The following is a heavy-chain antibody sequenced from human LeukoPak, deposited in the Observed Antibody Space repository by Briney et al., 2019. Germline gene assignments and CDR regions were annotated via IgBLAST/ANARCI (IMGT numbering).Heavy chain of an antibody. CDR3: ARCLTKTYYYYYMDV. J-gene: IGHJ6*03. CDR2: INTSGST. V-gene: IGHV4-4*07. D-gene: IGHD3-9*01. CDR1: GGSISNYY. Sequence: PSETLSLTCTVSGGSISNYYWSWIRQPAGKGLEWIGRINTSGSTHYNSSLKSRVTMSVDSSKNQFSLKLRSVTAADTAVYYCARCLTKTYYYYYMDVWAKGPRSPSP.